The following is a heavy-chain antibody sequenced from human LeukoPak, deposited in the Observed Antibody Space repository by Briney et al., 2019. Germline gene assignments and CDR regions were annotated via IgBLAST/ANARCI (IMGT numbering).Heavy chain of an antibody. V-gene: IGHV3-7*01. D-gene: IGHD3-10*01. J-gene: IGHJ4*02. CDR1: GFTFNSYW. CDR3: AREGTMYYYGSGSKSTYYFDY. CDR2: IKQDGSEK. Sequence: GGSLRLSCAASGFTFNSYWMTWVRQAPGKGLEWVANIKQDGSEKYYVDSVRGRFTISRDNAKNSLYLQLNSLRVDDTAVYYCAREGTMYYYGSGSKSTYYFDYWGQGTPVTVSS.